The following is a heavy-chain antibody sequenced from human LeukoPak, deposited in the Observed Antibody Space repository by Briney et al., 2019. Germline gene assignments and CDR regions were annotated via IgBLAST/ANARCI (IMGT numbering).Heavy chain of an antibody. CDR3: AREGGYSYVNFDY. CDR2: INTNTGNS. D-gene: IGHD5-18*01. Sequence: ASVKVSCKASGYTLTSYAMNWVRQAPGQGLEWMGWINTNTGNSTYAQGFTGRFVFSLDTSVSTAYLQISGLKAEDTAVYYCAREGGYSYVNFDYWXXXTPVTVSS. J-gene: IGHJ4*01. CDR1: GYTLTSYA. V-gene: IGHV7-4-1*02.